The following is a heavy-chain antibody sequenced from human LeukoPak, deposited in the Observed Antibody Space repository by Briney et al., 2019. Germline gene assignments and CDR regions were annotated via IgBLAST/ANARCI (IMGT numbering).Heavy chain of an antibody. Sequence: SETLSLTCTVSGGSISSYYWSWIRQPPGKGLEWIGYIYYSGSTNYNPSLKSRVTISVDTSKNQFSLKLSSVTAADTAVYYCARAGRAYYDFWSGYSTTGYGMDVWGQGNTVTVSS. CDR3: ARAGRAYYDFWSGYSTTGYGMDV. J-gene: IGHJ6*02. CDR1: GGSISSYY. D-gene: IGHD3-3*01. CDR2: IYYSGST. V-gene: IGHV4-59*01.